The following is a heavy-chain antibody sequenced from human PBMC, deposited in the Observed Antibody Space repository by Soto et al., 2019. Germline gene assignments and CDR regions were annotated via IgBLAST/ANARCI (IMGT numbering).Heavy chain of an antibody. CDR2: RYDDAST. CDR1: GDSIRNRNYY. D-gene: IGHD3-22*01. J-gene: IGHJ4*02. V-gene: IGHV4-39*01. CDR3: ARGIYLRPRGYYLDC. Sequence: QLQLQESGPGLVKPSETLSLSCSVSGDSIRNRNYYWAWIRQPPGKGLEWIVSRYDDASTFYNPSLKRRVTISIDTSKKQLSLKVTSVTAADTAVYYCARGIYLRPRGYYLDCWGQGTLVTVSS.